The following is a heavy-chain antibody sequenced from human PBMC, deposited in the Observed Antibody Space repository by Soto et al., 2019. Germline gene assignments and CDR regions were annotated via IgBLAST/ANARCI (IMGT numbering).Heavy chain of an antibody. Sequence: GESLKISCTGSGYSFSTYWIAWVRQMPWKGLEWMGLIYPGDSDTRYSPSFQGQVTISDDTSTKTAYLQWSSLKASDTAIYYCASPPQFLWLGALTSLAYYFNYCGPGTRVTVSS. CDR3: ASPPQFLWLGALTSLAYYFNY. CDR1: GYSFSTYW. D-gene: IGHD3-10*01. CDR2: IYPGDSDT. V-gene: IGHV5-51*01. J-gene: IGHJ4*02.